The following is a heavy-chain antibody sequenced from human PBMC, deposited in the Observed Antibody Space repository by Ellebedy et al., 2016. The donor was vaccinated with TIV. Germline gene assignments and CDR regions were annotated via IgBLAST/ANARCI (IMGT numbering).Heavy chain of an antibody. CDR1: GFSFGSYA. J-gene: IGHJ2*01. D-gene: IGHD1-20*01. V-gene: IGHV3-23*01. CDR3: AKDRDNWDYWYFDL. Sequence: GGSLRLSXAASGFSFGSYAMSWVRQAPGKGLEWVSDISGSGGSTHYADSVKGRFTISRDNSKNTLYLQMNSLRAEDTAVYYCAKDRDNWDYWYFDLWGRGTLVTVSS. CDR2: ISGSGGST.